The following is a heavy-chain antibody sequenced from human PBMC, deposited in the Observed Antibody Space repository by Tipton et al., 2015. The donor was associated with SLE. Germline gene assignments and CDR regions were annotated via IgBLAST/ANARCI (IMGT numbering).Heavy chain of an antibody. J-gene: IGHJ5*02. CDR2: IYYSGTA. CDR1: GGSISSSSYY. Sequence: TLSLTCTVSGGSISSSSYYWGWIRQPPGKGLEWIGSIYYSGTAYYNPSLKSRVTISVDTSKNQFSLKLSSVTAADTAVYYCARGFNGWFDPWGQGTLVTVSS. V-gene: IGHV4-39*07. CDR3: ARGFNGWFDP.